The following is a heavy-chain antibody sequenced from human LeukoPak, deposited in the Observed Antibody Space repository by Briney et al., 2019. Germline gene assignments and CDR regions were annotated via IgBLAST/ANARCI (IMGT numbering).Heavy chain of an antibody. CDR3: ARQDKAYCYDSSGYPYYYYYYMDV. V-gene: IGHV5-51*01. D-gene: IGHD3-22*01. J-gene: IGHJ6*03. CDR1: GYSFTSYW. CDR2: IYPGDSDT. Sequence: GESLKISCKGSGYSFTSYWIGWVRQMPGKGLEWMGIIYPGDSDTRYSPSFQGQVTISADKSISTAYLQWSSLKASDTAMYYCARQDKAYCYDSSGYPYYYYYYMDVWGKGTTVTISS.